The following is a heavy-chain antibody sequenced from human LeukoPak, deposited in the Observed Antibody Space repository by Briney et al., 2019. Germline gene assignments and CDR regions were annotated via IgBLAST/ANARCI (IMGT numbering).Heavy chain of an antibody. CDR1: GFTFDDCA. CDR2: ISWNSGSI. CDR3: AKDILRYFDWLSPDVFDI. D-gene: IGHD3-9*01. J-gene: IGHJ3*02. V-gene: IGHV3-9*01. Sequence: GGSLRLSCAASGFTFDDCAMHWVRQAPGKGLEWVSGISWNSGSIGYADSVKGRFTISRDNAKNSLYLQMNSLRAEDTALYYCAKDILRYFDWLSPDVFDIWGQGTMVTVSS.